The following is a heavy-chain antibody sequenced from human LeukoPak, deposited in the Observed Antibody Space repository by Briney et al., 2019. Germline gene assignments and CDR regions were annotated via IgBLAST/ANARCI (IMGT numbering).Heavy chain of an antibody. J-gene: IGHJ4*02. V-gene: IGHV1-8*03. Sequence: GASVKVSCKASGYTFTSYDFNWVRQATGQGLEWMGWMNPNSGNTGYAQKFQGSVTITTNTSISTAYMELSSLRSEDTAVYYCARATVAGTSRQRGLGYWGQGTLVTVSS. CDR3: ARATVAGTSRQRGLGY. CDR1: GYTFTSYD. D-gene: IGHD6-19*01. CDR2: MNPNSGNT.